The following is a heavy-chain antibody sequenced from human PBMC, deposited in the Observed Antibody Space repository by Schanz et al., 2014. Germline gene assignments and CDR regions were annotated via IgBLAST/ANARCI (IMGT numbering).Heavy chain of an antibody. CDR1: GFTFSHYY. D-gene: IGHD5-12*01. V-gene: IGHV3-7*01. J-gene: IGHJ4*02. CDR2: IREDGSEA. Sequence: VQLVESGGGLVKPGGSLRLSCAASGFTFSHYYMTWVRQAPGKGLEWVANIREDGSEARYVESVEGRFTISRDSAQNSVHLHMSSLRVEDTAVYFCARGGYPDFWGQGTPVTVSS. CDR3: ARGGYPDF.